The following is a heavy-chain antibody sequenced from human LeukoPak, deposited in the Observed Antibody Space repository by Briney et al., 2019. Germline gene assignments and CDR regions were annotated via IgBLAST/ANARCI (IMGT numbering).Heavy chain of an antibody. D-gene: IGHD3-22*01. CDR3: AAARHYYYDSSGYDYFDY. V-gene: IGHV1-58*01. CDR2: IVVGSGNT. J-gene: IGHJ4*02. CDR1: GFTXTSSA. Sequence: SVKVSCKASGFTXTSSAVQWVRQARGQRLEWIGWIVVGSGNTNYAQKFQERVTITRDMSTSTAYMELSSLRSEDTAVYYCAAARHYYYDSSGYDYFDYWGQGTLVTVSS.